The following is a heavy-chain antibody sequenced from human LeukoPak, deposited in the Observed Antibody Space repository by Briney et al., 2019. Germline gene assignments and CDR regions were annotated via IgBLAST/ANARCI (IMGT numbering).Heavy chain of an antibody. CDR3: ARDGRGYCSGGSCYSLLLDY. CDR1: GYTFTGYY. V-gene: IGHV1-2*02. Sequence: ASVKVSCKASGYTFTGYYMHWVRQAPGQGLEWMGWINPNSGGTNYAQEFQGRVTMTRDTSISTAYMELSRLRSDDTAVYYCARDGRGYCSGGSCYSLLLDYWGQGTLVTVSS. J-gene: IGHJ4*02. CDR2: INPNSGGT. D-gene: IGHD2-15*01.